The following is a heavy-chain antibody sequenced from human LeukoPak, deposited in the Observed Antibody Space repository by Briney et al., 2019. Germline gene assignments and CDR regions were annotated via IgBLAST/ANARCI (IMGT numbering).Heavy chain of an antibody. CDR2: ISWNSGSI. J-gene: IGHJ4*02. CDR1: GFTFDDYA. Sequence: GRSLRLSCAASGFTFDDYAMHWVRQAPGKGLEWVSGISWNSGSIGYADSVKGRFTISRDNAKNSLYLQMNSRRAEDTALYYCARALSTGWGYFFDYWGQGTLVTVSS. CDR3: ARALSTGWGYFFDY. D-gene: IGHD6-19*01. V-gene: IGHV3-9*01.